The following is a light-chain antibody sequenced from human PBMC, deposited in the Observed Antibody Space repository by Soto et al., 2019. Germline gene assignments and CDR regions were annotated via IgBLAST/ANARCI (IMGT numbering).Light chain of an antibody. CDR1: ESIINN. Sequence: DIQMTQSPSSLSASVGDRVTITCRASESIINNLNWYQQKPGKAPKLLIYAASTLQSGVPSRFSGGGSGTDFTLTIGSLQPEDFTTYYCQQTYSTPRGAFGQGTKVEIK. CDR2: AAS. V-gene: IGKV1-39*01. J-gene: IGKJ1*01. CDR3: QQTYSTPRGA.